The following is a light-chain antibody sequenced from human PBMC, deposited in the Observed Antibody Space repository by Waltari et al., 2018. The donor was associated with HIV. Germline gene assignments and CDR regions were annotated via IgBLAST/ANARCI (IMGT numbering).Light chain of an antibody. CDR1: TSNIGTNV. CDR2: SNN. Sequence: QSVLAQPPSVSGTPGQRVTISCSGTTSNIGTNVVNWYQQVPGTAPKLLISSNNQRPSGVPDRFSGSKSDTSASLAISGLQSEDETDYYCASCDDSLNGVVFGGGTKLTAL. V-gene: IGLV1-44*01. J-gene: IGLJ2*01. CDR3: ASCDDSLNGVV.